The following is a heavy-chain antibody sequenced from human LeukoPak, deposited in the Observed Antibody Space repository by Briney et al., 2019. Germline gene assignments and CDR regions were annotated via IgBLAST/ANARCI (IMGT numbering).Heavy chain of an antibody. Sequence: PAGSLTLSCAASGLTFSSYAMSWVRQAPGKGLEWVGAISGSGGSTYYADSVKGRFTISRDNSKNTLYLQMNSLRAEDTAVYYCAKGGIVLVMHYFDYWGQGTLVTVSS. CDR3: AKGGIVLVMHYFDY. D-gene: IGHD2-8*02. CDR2: ISGSGGST. J-gene: IGHJ4*02. CDR1: GLTFSSYA. V-gene: IGHV3-23*01.